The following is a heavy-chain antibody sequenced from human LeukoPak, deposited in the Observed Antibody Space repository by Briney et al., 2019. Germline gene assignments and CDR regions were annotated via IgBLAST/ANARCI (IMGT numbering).Heavy chain of an antibody. CDR2: ISAYNGKT. D-gene: IGHD3-3*01. V-gene: IGHV1-18*01. J-gene: IGHJ5*02. Sequence: ASVKVSCKASGYTFTSYGLSWVRQAPGQGLKWMGLISAYNGKTNYAQKFQGRVTMTTDTSTSTAYMELWSLRSDDTAVYYCARDRLRFLPWDWFDPWGQGTLVTVSS. CDR1: GYTFTSYG. CDR3: ARDRLRFLPWDWFDP.